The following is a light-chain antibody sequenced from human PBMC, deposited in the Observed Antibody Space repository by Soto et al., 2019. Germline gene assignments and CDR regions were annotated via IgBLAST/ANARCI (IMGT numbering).Light chain of an antibody. V-gene: IGKV3-15*01. CDR2: GAS. J-gene: IGKJ2*01. CDR3: QQYNNWPPYT. CDR1: QSVSSN. Sequence: EIVMTQSPATLSVSPGERATLSCRASQSVSSNLAWYQQKPGQAPRLLIYGASTRATGIPARFSGSGSGTEFTLTISSLQSEDFAFYYCQQYNNWPPYTFGQGNKLEIK.